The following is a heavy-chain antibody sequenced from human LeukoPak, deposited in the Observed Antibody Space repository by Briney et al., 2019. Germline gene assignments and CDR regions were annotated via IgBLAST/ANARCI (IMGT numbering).Heavy chain of an antibody. CDR2: IKQDGSEK. D-gene: IGHD3-3*02. CDR1: GFTFSSYW. CDR3: ARVSGSRDIFGVVITPGNYFDS. J-gene: IGHJ4*02. Sequence: GGSLRLSCAASGFTFSSYWMSWVRQAPGKGLEWVANIKQDGSEKYYVDSVKGRFTISRDNAKNSLYLQMNSLRAEDTAVYYCARVSGSRDIFGVVITPGNYFDSWGQGTLVTVSS. V-gene: IGHV3-7*01.